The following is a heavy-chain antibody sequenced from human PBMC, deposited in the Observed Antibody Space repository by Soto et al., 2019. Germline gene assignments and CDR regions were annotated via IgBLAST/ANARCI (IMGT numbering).Heavy chain of an antibody. V-gene: IGHV3-11*05. CDR2: ISSSSSYT. CDR1: GFTFSDYY. J-gene: IGHJ4*02. D-gene: IGHD5-12*01. CDR3: ARDHPRYSGSDYVDY. Sequence: QVQLVESGGGLVKPGGSLRLSCAASGFTFSDYYMSWIRQAPGKGLEWVSYISSSSSYTNYADSVKGRFTISRDNAKNSLYLQMNSLRAEDTAGYYGARDHPRYSGSDYVDYWGQATLVTVSS.